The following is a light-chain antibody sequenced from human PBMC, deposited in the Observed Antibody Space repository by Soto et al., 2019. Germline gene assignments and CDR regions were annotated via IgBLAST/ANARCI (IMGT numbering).Light chain of an antibody. CDR1: SSNIGAGYD. J-gene: IGLJ1*01. CDR3: QSYDSSLSGYV. CDR2: GNS. Sequence: QSVLTQPPSVSGAPGQRVTISCTGSSSNIGAGYDVHWYQQLPGTAPKLLIYGNSNRRTGVPDRFSGSKSGTSASLATTGLQAEDEADYYCQSYDSSLSGYVFGTGTKVTVL. V-gene: IGLV1-40*01.